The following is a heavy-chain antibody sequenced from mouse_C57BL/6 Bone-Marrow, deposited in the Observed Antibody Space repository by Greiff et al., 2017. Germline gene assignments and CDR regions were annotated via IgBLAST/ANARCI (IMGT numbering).Heavy chain of an antibody. D-gene: IGHD1-1*01. CDR2: LYPGSGGT. CDR3: ARERNYDDWVAY. Sequence: QVQLQQSGAELVRPGTSVKVSCKASGYAFTNYLIEWVKQRPGQGLEWIGVLYPGSGGTNYNEKFKGKATLTADKSSSTAYMQLSSLTSEDSAVYYCARERNYDDWVAYWAQGTLVTVSA. CDR1: GYAFTNYL. V-gene: IGHV1-54*01. J-gene: IGHJ3*01.